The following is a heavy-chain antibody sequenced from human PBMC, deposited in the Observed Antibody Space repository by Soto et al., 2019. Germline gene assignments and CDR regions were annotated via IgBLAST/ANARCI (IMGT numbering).Heavy chain of an antibody. CDR2: IYQSGTT. Sequence: SEILSLTCRVSGGSVRSGSYYWTWIRQPPGKGLEWIGYIYQSGTTNYNASLKSRVTISIDTSKNQFFLKLNSVTAADTAVYYCARDSSGRHDYWGQGTLVTVSS. CDR1: GGSVRSGSYY. CDR3: ARDSSGRHDY. D-gene: IGHD3-22*01. V-gene: IGHV4-61*01. J-gene: IGHJ4*02.